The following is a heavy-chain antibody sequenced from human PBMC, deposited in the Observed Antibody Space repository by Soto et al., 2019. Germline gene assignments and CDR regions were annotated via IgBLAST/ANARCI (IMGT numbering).Heavy chain of an antibody. Sequence: QLRLQESGSGLVKPSQTLSLTCAVSGGSISSGGYSWSWIRQPPGKGLEWIGYIYHSGSSYFNPSLQSRLIMSVDRSKNQFSLNLSSVTAADTAVYYCARDYGSGVDVWGQGTTVTVSS. V-gene: IGHV4-30-2*01. CDR1: GGSISSGGYS. D-gene: IGHD3-10*01. J-gene: IGHJ6*02. CDR3: ARDYGSGVDV. CDR2: IYHSGSS.